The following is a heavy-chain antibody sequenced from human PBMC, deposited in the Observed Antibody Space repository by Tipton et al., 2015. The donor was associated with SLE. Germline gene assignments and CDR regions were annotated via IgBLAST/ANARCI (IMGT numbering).Heavy chain of an antibody. CDR2: ISGYNVNT. V-gene: IGHV1-18*01. CDR1: GYSFTTYG. J-gene: IGHJ5*02. Sequence: QLVQSGAEVKKPGASVKVSCKASGYSFTTYGIGWVRQAPGQGLEWMGWISGYNVNTKYAQKFQGRVTMTTDPSTTTGYLELRSLTSDDTAVYYCARDSWELPNWFAPWGQGTLVTVSS. CDR3: ARDSWELPNWFAP. D-gene: IGHD1-7*01.